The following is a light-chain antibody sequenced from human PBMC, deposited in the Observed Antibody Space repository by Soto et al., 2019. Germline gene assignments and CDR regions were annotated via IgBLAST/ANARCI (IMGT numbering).Light chain of an antibody. Sequence: QSVLTQPASVSGSPGQSITISCTGTSSDVGRFNFVSWFQQHPGKAPKLLIYEVTKRPSGVSNRFSGSKSGTTASLTISGLQAEDEADYFCSSYTNSKTEVFGTGTKVTVL. CDR3: SSYTNSKTEV. V-gene: IGLV2-14*01. CDR2: EVT. CDR1: SSDVGRFNF. J-gene: IGLJ1*01.